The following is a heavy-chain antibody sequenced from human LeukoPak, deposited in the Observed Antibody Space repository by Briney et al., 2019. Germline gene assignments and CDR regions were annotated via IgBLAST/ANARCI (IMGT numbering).Heavy chain of an antibody. V-gene: IGHV4/OR15-8*02. D-gene: IGHD5/OR15-5a*01. CDR2: RHLDGTT. CDR3: VTASSKSLPN. Sequence: PSETLSLTCTVSGGSITYNKWWAWVRQPPTKGLEWIAERHLDGTTNYNPTLRSRVTLSIDKSRNQFSLTLTSVTAADTAVYYCVTASSKSLPNWGQGTLVTVSS. J-gene: IGHJ4*02. CDR1: GGSITYNKW.